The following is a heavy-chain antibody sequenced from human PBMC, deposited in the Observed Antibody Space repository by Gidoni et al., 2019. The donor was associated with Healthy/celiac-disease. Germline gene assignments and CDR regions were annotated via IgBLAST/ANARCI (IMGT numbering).Heavy chain of an antibody. V-gene: IGHV7-4-1*02. J-gene: IGHJ4*02. D-gene: IGHD2-15*01. CDR1: GYTFTSYA. CDR3: ARDRGVVVVAAIVPSSPDY. CDR2: INTNTGNP. Sequence: QVQLVQSGSELKKPGASVKVSCKASGYTFTSYAMHWVRQAPGQGLEWMGWINTNTGNPTYAQGFTGRFVFSLDTSVSTAYLQISSLKAEDTAVYYCARDRGVVVVAAIVPSSPDYWGQGTLVTVSS.